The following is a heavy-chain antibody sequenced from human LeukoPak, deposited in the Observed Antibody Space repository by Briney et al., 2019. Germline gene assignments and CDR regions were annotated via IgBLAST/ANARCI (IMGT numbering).Heavy chain of an antibody. V-gene: IGHV3-20*04. CDR2: INWNGGST. J-gene: IGHJ4*02. CDR3: ARGTDYYGSGSSYYFDY. Sequence: PGGSLRLSCAASGFTFSSYAMHWVRQAPGKGLEWVSGINWNGGSTGYADSVKGRFTISRDNAKNSLYLQMNSLRAEDTALYYCARGTDYYGSGSSYYFDYWGQGTLVTVSS. D-gene: IGHD3-10*01. CDR1: GFTFSSYA.